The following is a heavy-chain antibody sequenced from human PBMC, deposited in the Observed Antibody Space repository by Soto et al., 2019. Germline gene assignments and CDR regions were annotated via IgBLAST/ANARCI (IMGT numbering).Heavy chain of an antibody. CDR3: ARAKYYDYVWGSYRPNWFDP. Sequence: SSETLSLTCTVSGGSISSYYWSWIRHPPGKGLERIGYVYYGGSTNYNPSPKSRVTISVDRSKNQFSLKLSSVTAADTAVYYCARAKYYDYVWGSYRPNWFDPWGQGTLVTVSS. V-gene: IGHV4-59*12. CDR2: VYYGGST. J-gene: IGHJ5*02. CDR1: GGSISSYY. D-gene: IGHD3-16*02.